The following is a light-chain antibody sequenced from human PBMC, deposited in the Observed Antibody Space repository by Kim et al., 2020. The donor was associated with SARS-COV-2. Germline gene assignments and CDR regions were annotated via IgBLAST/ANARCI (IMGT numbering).Light chain of an antibody. CDR1: QSLNSAY. CDR2: GAT. V-gene: IGKV3-20*01. CDR3: QQFGSAPRT. Sequence: SPGERATLSCRASQSLNSAYIACYQQRPGQAPRLLIFGATGRATGIPDRFSGSGSGTDFTLSISRLGPEDFAVYYCQQFGSAPRTFGQGTKVDIK. J-gene: IGKJ1*01.